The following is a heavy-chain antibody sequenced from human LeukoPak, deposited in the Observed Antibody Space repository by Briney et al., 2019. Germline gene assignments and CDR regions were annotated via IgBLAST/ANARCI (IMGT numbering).Heavy chain of an antibody. Sequence: GGSLTLSCVASGFTFSSYAMTWARQAPGKGLEWVASISGSGDGTYSADSVKGRFTISRDNSEKTMYLQMNSLGVEDTAVYYCAKGYARNWFDPWGQGTLVTVSS. J-gene: IGHJ5*02. CDR3: AKGYARNWFDP. CDR2: ISGSGDGT. CDR1: GFTFSSYA. V-gene: IGHV3-23*01. D-gene: IGHD5-12*01.